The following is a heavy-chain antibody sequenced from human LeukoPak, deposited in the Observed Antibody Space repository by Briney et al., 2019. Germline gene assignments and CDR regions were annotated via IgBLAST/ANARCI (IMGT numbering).Heavy chain of an antibody. V-gene: IGHV4-61*01. CDR2: IYYSGST. CDR1: GGSVSSGSYY. CDR3: ARADILTGYPSVY. J-gene: IGHJ4*02. Sequence: SETLSLTCTVSGGSVSSGSYYWSWIRQPPGKGLEWIGYIYYSGSTNYNPSFKSRVTISVDTSKNQFSLKLSSVTAADTAVYYCARADILTGYPSVYWGQGTLVTVSS. D-gene: IGHD3-9*01.